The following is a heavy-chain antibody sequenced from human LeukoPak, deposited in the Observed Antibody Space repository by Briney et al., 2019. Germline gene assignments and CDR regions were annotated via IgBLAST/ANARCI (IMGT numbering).Heavy chain of an antibody. CDR2: VYHSGGA. CDR1: GASIASHSW. D-gene: IGHD3-22*01. Sequence: SETLSLTCAVSGASIASHSWWSWVRQPPGKGLEWIGEVYHSGGANYKPSLKSRVTISVDTSRNHFSLKLTSVTAADTAVYYCAGLVGRYSSGLYYYYFDYWGQGTLVTVSS. CDR3: AGLVGRYSSGLYYYYFDY. J-gene: IGHJ4*02. V-gene: IGHV4/OR15-8*01.